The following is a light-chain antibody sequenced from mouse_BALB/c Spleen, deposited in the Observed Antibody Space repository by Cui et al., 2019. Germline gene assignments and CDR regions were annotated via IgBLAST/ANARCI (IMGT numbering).Light chain of an antibody. CDR3: QHFWGTPWT. CDR1: ENIYSN. V-gene: IGKV12-46*01. J-gene: IGKJ1*01. Sequence: DIQMTQSPASLSVSVGETVTITWRASENIYSNLAWYQQKQGKSPQLLVYAATNLADGVPSRFSGSGSGTQYSLKINSLQSEDFGSYYCQHFWGTPWTFGGGTKLEIK. CDR2: AAT.